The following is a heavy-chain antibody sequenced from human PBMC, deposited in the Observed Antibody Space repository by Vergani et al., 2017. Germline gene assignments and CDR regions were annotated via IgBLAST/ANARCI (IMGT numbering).Heavy chain of an antibody. D-gene: IGHD2-2*01. CDR3: ARGSTYCSSTSCYYHYYMDV. V-gene: IGHV3-21*01. CDR1: GFTFSSYG. J-gene: IGHJ6*03. Sequence: VQLVESGGGVVQPGGSLRLSCAASGFTFSSYGMHWVRQAPGKGLEWVSSISSSSSYIHYSDSLKGRFTISRDNAKSSLYLQMNSLRAEDTGVYYCARGSTYCSSTSCYYHYYMDVWGKGTTVTVSS. CDR2: ISSSSSYI.